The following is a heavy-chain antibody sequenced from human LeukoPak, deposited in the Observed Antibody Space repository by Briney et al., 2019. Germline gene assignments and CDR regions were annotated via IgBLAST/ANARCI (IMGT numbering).Heavy chain of an antibody. D-gene: IGHD3-22*01. CDR2: MYYSGSS. CDR1: GVSISSYY. CDR3: ASGHYDSSGYYYDSFDY. V-gene: IGHV4-59*01. J-gene: IGHJ4*02. Sequence: SETLSLTGTGSGVSISSYYWSWIRQPPGKGLEWSGYMYYSGSSNDNTSLENRVTISIDTSKNQFSLKLSSVTAADTAVYYCASGHYDSSGYYYDSFDYWGQGTLVTVSS.